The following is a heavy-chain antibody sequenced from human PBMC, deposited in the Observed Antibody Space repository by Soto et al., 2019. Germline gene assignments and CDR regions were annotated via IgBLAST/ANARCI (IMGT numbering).Heavy chain of an antibody. Sequence: QVQLQESGPGLVKPSETLSLTCTVSGDSVRSGDHYWNWIRQPPGKGLEWIGYIYYNGNTNCNPSLKSRVIISVDTSKNQISLKLNSVTAADTAVYYCAGGMDYSKVGWWGQGTLVSVSS. D-gene: IGHD4-4*01. V-gene: IGHV4-61*08. CDR2: IYYNGNT. CDR3: AGGMDYSKVGW. CDR1: GDSVRSGDHY. J-gene: IGHJ4*02.